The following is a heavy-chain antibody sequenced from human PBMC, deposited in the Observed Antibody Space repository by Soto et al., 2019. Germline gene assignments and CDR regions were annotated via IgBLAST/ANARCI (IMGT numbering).Heavy chain of an antibody. CDR1: GCTFTSYD. V-gene: IGHV1-18*01. CDR2: INAGNGNT. J-gene: IGHJ4*02. CDR3: ARDSPPVDY. Sequence: ASVKVSCKASGCTFTSYDINWVRQAPGQRLEWMGWINAGNGNTKYSQKFQGRVTMTTDTSTSTAYMELRSLRSDDTAVYYCARDSPPVDYWGQEPLSTVSS.